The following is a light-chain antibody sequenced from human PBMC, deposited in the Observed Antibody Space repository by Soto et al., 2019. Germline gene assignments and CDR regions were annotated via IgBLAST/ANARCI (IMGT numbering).Light chain of an antibody. CDR3: QQLSNWPSMST. V-gene: IGKV3-11*01. Sequence: DIVLTQSPATLSLSPGERATLSCRASQSVSSYLAWYQQKPGQAPRLLIHDASNRATGIPARFSGSGSGTDVALTISRLEPEGFSGSYGQQLSNWPSMSTFGQGTKLVLK. CDR1: QSVSSY. CDR2: DAS. J-gene: IGKJ2*01.